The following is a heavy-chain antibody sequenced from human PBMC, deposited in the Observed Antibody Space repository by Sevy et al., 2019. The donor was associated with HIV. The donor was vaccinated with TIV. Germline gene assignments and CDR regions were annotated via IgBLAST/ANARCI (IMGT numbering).Heavy chain of an antibody. D-gene: IGHD3-22*01. J-gene: IGHJ4*02. CDR1: GFTFSSYW. Sequence: GGSLRLSCAASGFTFSSYWMSWVRQAPGKGLEWVANIKQDGSEKYYVDSVKGRFTISRDNAKNSLYLQMNSLRAKDTAVYYCARVLLLYYYDSSGYSGYFDYWGQGTLVTVSS. CDR2: IKQDGSEK. V-gene: IGHV3-7*01. CDR3: ARVLLLYYYDSSGYSGYFDY.